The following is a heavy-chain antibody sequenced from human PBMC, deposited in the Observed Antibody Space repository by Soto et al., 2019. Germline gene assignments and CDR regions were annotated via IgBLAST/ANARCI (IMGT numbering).Heavy chain of an antibody. Sequence: QWQLQESGPGLVKPSETLSLTCTVPGGSISSSSYFWGWIRQPPGKGLEWIGSVYYSGSTYYNPSLKGRVTISVDTSKNQFSLKLSSVTAADTAVYYCARPTLVGVVIDAFNIWGQGTMVTVSS. CDR2: VYYSGST. CDR3: ARPTLVGVVIDAFNI. CDR1: GGSISSSSYF. D-gene: IGHD3-3*01. V-gene: IGHV4-39*01. J-gene: IGHJ3*02.